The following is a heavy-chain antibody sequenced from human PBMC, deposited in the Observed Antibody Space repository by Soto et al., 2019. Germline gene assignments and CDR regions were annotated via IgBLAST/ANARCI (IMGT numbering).Heavy chain of an antibody. CDR1: IGGSRY. D-gene: IGHD2-21*02. Sequence: IGGSRYINWNRQHPGKGLEWIGYIYYSGSTNYNPSLKSRVTISVDTSKNQFSLKLSSVTAADTAVYYCASGVYCGGDCPIDYWGQGTLVTVSS. CDR3: ASGVYCGGDCPIDY. J-gene: IGHJ4*02. V-gene: IGHV4-61*01. CDR2: IYYSGST.